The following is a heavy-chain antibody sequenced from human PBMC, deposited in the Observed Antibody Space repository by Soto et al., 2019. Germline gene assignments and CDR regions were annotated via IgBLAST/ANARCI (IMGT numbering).Heavy chain of an antibody. Sequence: QVQLVESGGGVVQPGRSLRLSCAASGFTFSSYGMHWVRQAPGKGLEWVALIWYDGSNKNYADSVKGRFTISRDDSKKPLYRQMNSLRAEDTAVYYCARDAYLGSGSYAYWGQGTLVTVSS. CDR2: IWYDGSNK. V-gene: IGHV3-33*01. J-gene: IGHJ4*02. CDR3: ARDAYLGSGSYAY. D-gene: IGHD3-10*01. CDR1: GFTFSSYG.